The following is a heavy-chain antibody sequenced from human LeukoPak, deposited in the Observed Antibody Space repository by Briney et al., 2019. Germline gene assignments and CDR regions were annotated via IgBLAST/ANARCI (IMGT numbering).Heavy chain of an antibody. V-gene: IGHV3-23*01. D-gene: IGHD3-3*01. CDR3: AKAAYYDFWSGYSS. CDR1: GFTFSSYA. CDR2: ISGSGGST. J-gene: IGHJ4*02. Sequence: GGFLRLSCAASGFTFSSYAMSWVRQAPGKGLEWVSAISGSGGSTYYADSVKGRFTISRDNSKNTLYLQMNSLRAEDTAVYYCAKAAYYDFWSGYSSWGQGTLVTVSS.